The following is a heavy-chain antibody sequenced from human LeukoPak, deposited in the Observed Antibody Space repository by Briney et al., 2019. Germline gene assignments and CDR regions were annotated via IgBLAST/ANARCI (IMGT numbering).Heavy chain of an antibody. V-gene: IGHV3-15*01. D-gene: IGHD6-19*01. CDR2: IKSKTDSAAT. Sequence: GGSLRLSCAASGFISTNAWMSWVRQARGKGREWVGRIKSKTDSAATDFASPVKVTFTISRDASKTTLYLQMNSLKIEDPAVYYCTTEYRDTSGWYGAFDIWGQGTMVTVSS. J-gene: IGHJ3*02. CDR1: GFISTNAW. CDR3: TTEYRDTSGWYGAFDI.